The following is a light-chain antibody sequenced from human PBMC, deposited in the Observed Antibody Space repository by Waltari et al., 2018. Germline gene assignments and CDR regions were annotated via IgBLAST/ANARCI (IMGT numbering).Light chain of an antibody. CDR3: SSYTSSSTVV. CDR2: DVS. J-gene: IGLJ2*01. CDR1: SSAVGGYNY. Sequence: QSALTQPASVSGSPGQSITLSCTGTSSAVGGYNYVSWYQQHPGKAPKPMIYDVSNRPSGVSNRFSGSKSGNTASLTISGLQAEDEADYYCSSYTSSSTVVFGGGTKLTVL. V-gene: IGLV2-14*03.